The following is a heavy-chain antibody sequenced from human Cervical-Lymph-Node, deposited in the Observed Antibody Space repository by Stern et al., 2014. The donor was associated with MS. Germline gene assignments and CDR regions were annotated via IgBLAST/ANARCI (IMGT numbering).Heavy chain of an antibody. D-gene: IGHD6-6*01. J-gene: IGHJ4*02. Sequence: DQLVESGGGLVQPGRSLRLSCAASGFTFIPYAMHWVRQAPGKGLEWVAYISYDGSETYSKYYADSVTGRFTISIKSSKNKAYLQMNSLRADDTAVYYCARDFSISSPFDYWGQGTLVTVSS. CDR1: GFTFIPYA. V-gene: IGHV3-30*04. CDR3: ARDFSISSPFDY. CDR2: ISYDGSETYSK.